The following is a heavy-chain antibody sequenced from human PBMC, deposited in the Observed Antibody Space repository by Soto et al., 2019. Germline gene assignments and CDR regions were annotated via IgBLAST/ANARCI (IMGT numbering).Heavy chain of an antibody. V-gene: IGHV2-5*02. CDR3: VQSRCGGDCLQSYSSHSYYGLDV. CDR1: GLSLSTTGVG. CDR2: IYWDDDK. J-gene: IGHJ6*02. Sequence: QITLKESGPTLVKPTQTLTLTCTFSGLSLSTTGVGVGWIRQPPGKALEWLALIYWDDDKRYSPSLKSRLTITKDTSKNQVVSTMTNMDPVDTATYYCVQSRCGGDCLQSYSSHSYYGLDVWGQGTTVTVSS. D-gene: IGHD2-21*02.